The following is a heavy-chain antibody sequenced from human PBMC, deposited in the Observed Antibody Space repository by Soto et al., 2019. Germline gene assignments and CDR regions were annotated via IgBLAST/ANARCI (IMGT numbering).Heavy chain of an antibody. D-gene: IGHD2-15*01. CDR3: ARLGGYCSVDSCDRYVDY. J-gene: IGHJ4*02. V-gene: IGHV3-23*01. CDR2: ISGSAAST. CDR1: GFTFSSYA. Sequence: GGSLRLSCAASGFTFSSYAMSWVRQAPGKGLDWVSGISGSAASTKYADSVKGRFTISRDNSENTLFLQVNSLRAEDTAVYYCARLGGYCSVDSCDRYVDYWGQGTLVTVSS.